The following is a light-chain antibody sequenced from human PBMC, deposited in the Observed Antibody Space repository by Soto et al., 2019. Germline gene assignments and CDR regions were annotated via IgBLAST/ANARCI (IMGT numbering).Light chain of an antibody. V-gene: IGKV3-20*01. CDR2: GTS. CDR1: QSVSSTS. CDR3: HQYGASPPYT. J-gene: IGKJ2*01. Sequence: EIVLTQSPCTLSWSPGERATLSWWASQSVSSTSLAWYQQKPGQAPRLLIYGTSTRATGIPDRFSGSGSGTDFTLTISRLEPEDFTVYYCHQYGASPPYTFGQGTKVDIK.